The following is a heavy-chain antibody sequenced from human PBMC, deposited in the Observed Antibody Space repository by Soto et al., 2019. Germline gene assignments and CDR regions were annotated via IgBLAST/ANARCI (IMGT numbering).Heavy chain of an antibody. V-gene: IGHV4-34*01. CDR2: INHSGST. J-gene: IGHJ6*02. CDR3: ARGSSGWYYYYGMDV. D-gene: IGHD6-19*01. CDR1: GGSFSGYY. Sequence: SETLSLTCAVYGGSFSGYYWSWIRQPPGKGLEWIGEINHSGSTNYNPSLKRGVTISVDTSKNQFSLKLSSGTAADTAVYYCARGSSGWYYYYGMDVWGQGTPVTVSS.